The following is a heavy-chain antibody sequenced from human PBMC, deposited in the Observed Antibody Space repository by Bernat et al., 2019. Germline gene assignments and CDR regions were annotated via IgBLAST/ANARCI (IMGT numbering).Heavy chain of an antibody. CDR3: ARDPLGQLITYYYYGMDV. J-gene: IGHJ6*02. CDR2: IWYDGSNK. CDR1: GFTFSSYG. Sequence: QVQLVESGGGVVQPGWSLRLSCAASGFTFSSYGMHWVRQAPGKGLEWVAVIWYDGSNKYYADSVKGRFTISRDNSKNTLYLQMNSLRAEDTAVYYCARDPLGQLITYYYYGMDVWGQGTTVTVSS. V-gene: IGHV3-33*01. D-gene: IGHD6-13*01.